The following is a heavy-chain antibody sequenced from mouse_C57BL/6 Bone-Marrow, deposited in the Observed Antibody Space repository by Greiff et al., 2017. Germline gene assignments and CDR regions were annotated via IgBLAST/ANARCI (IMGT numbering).Heavy chain of an antibody. CDR2: IYPGDGDT. Sequence: QVQLQQSGPELVKPGASVKISCKASGYAFSSSWMNWVKQRPGKGLEWIGRIYPGDGDTNYNGKFKGKATLTADKSSSTAYMQLSSLTSEDSAVYFCEDSSGPFAYWGQGTLVTVSA. CDR1: GYAFSSSW. J-gene: IGHJ3*01. V-gene: IGHV1-82*01. D-gene: IGHD3-2*02. CDR3: EDSSGPFAY.